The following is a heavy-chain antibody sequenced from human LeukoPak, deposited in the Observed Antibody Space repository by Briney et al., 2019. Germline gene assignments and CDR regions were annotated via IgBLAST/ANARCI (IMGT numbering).Heavy chain of an antibody. Sequence: PGGSLRLSCAASGFTFSSYAMSWVRQAPGKGLEWVAVIWYDGSNKYYADSVKGRFTISRDNSKNTLYLQMNSLRAEDTAVYYCARGLYSSSFYFDYWGQGTLVTVSS. CDR3: ARGLYSSSFYFDY. CDR2: IWYDGSNK. D-gene: IGHD6-6*01. V-gene: IGHV3-33*08. CDR1: GFTFSSYA. J-gene: IGHJ4*02.